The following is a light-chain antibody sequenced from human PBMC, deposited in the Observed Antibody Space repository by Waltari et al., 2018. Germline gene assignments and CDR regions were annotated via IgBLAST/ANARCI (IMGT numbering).Light chain of an antibody. CDR3: CSYAGSYTWV. V-gene: IGLV2-23*01. CDR1: SLVVGNYNI. Sequence: QSALTQPASVSGSPGQSITIPCPAPSLVVGNYNIDSWYQQYPVKAPKVMIYDDNRRPSGVSDRFSGSKSGNTASLTISGVQAEDEADYYCCSYAGSYTWVFGGGTKLTVL. J-gene: IGLJ3*02. CDR2: DDN.